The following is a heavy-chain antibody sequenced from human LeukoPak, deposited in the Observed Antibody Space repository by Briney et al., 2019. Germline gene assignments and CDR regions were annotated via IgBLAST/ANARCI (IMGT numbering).Heavy chain of an antibody. Sequence: PGGSLRLSCAASGFTFSSYAMSWVRQAPGKGLEWVSAISGSGGSTYYADSVKGRFTISRDNSKSTLYLQMNSLRAEDTAVYYCAKDFFLYYGSGSYPDYWGQGTLVTVSS. CDR2: ISGSGGST. V-gene: IGHV3-23*01. D-gene: IGHD3-10*01. CDR1: GFTFSSYA. CDR3: AKDFFLYYGSGSYPDY. J-gene: IGHJ4*02.